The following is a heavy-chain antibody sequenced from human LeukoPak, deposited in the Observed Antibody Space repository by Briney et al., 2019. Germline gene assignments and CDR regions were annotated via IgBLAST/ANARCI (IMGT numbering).Heavy chain of an antibody. D-gene: IGHD1-1*01. CDR3: ASETPSAGAFDI. J-gene: IGHJ3*02. Sequence: GGSLRLSCAASGFTFDDYGMSWVRQAAGKGLEWVSGINWNGGSTGYADSVEGRFTISRDNAKNSLYLQMNSLRAEDTALYYCASETPSAGAFDIWGQGTMVTVSS. CDR2: INWNGGST. V-gene: IGHV3-20*04. CDR1: GFTFDDYG.